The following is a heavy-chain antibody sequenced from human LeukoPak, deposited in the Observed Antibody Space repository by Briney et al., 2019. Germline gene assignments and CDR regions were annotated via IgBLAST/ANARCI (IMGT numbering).Heavy chain of an antibody. D-gene: IGHD3-10*02. J-gene: IGHJ6*04. V-gene: IGHV3-21*01. CDR1: GFTFSTYS. Sequence: PGGSLRLSRAASGFTFSTYSMNWVRQAPGKGLEWVSSISSSSIYIYYADSVKGRFTISRDNAKNSLYLQMNSLRAEDTAVYYCAELGITMIGGVWGKGTTVTISS. CDR2: ISSSSIYI. CDR3: AELGITMIGGV.